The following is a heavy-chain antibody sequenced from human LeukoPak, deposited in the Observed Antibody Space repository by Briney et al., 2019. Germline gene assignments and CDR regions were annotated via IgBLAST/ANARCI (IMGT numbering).Heavy chain of an antibody. Sequence: SVKVSCKASGGTFSSYAISWVRQAPGQGLEWMGGIIPIFGTANYAQKFQGRVTITADESTSTAYMELSSLRSEDTAVYYCARGPVAGTGDVDYWGQGTLVTVSS. CDR2: IIPIFGTA. J-gene: IGHJ4*02. CDR1: GGTFSSYA. V-gene: IGHV1-69*13. CDR3: ARGPVAGTGDVDY. D-gene: IGHD6-19*01.